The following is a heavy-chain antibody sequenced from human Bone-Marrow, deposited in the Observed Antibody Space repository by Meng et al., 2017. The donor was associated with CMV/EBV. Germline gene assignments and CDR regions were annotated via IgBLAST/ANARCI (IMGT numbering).Heavy chain of an antibody. J-gene: IGHJ3*02. CDR1: GFAFSDSY. D-gene: IGHD2-15*01. V-gene: IGHV3-11*01. Sequence: GGSLRLSCVASGFAFSDSYMSWIRQAPGKGLEWISYIANSGSTIYYADSVKGRFTISRDNDKNSLYLQMTSLRAEDTAVYYCARDQDRGYCNGDRCYRSRASDIWGQGTMVTVSS. CDR3: ARDQDRGYCNGDRCYRSRASDI. CDR2: IANSGSTI.